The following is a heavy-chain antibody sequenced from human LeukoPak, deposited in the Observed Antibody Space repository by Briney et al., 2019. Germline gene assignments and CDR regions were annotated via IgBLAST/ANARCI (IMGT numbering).Heavy chain of an antibody. J-gene: IGHJ5*02. V-gene: IGHV1-69*04. D-gene: IGHD5-12*01. CDR1: GGTFSSYA. CDR3: VRSGYDYDWFDP. CDR2: ILPLVGRL. Sequence: SVKVSCKASGGTFSSYAISWVRQAPGQGLEWMGRILPLVGRLHYAQKFQGRFTLTADKSTTTVYMELSSLRSEDTAVYYCVRSGYDYDWFDPWGQGTLVTVSS.